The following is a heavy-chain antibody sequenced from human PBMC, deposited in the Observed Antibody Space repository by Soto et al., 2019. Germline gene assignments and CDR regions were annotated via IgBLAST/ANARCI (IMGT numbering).Heavy chain of an antibody. CDR1: GFTVSSKY. Sequence: EVQLVESGGGLVQPGGSLRLSCAASGFTVSSKYMSWVRQAPGKGLEWVSLIQSGGPTYYADSVKGRFTISRDTSENTVALQMDSLRAEDTGVYYCARDAVLCDGGRCYGVPLDVWGKGTRVTVSS. J-gene: IGHJ6*04. V-gene: IGHV3-66*01. CDR3: ARDAVLCDGGRCYGVPLDV. D-gene: IGHD2-15*01. CDR2: IQSGGPT.